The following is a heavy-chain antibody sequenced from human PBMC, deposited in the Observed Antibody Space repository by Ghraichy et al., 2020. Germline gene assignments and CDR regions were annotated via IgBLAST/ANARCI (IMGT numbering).Heavy chain of an antibody. Sequence: LSLTCTVSGGSISSYYWSWIRQPAGKGLEWIGRIYTSGSTNYNPSLNSRVTMSVDTSKNQFSLKLSSVTAADTAVYYCARARDHVWGSYLHNWFDPWGQGTLVTVSS. V-gene: IGHV4-4*07. CDR2: IYTSGST. D-gene: IGHD3-16*02. CDR3: ARARDHVWGSYLHNWFDP. J-gene: IGHJ5*02. CDR1: GGSISSYY.